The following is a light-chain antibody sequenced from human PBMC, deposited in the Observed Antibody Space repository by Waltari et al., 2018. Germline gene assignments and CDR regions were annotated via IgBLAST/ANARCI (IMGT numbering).Light chain of an antibody. CDR1: QTVRSK. V-gene: IGKV3-15*01. CDR3: QQYNNWPYT. J-gene: IGKJ2*01. CDR2: GPS. Sequence: ELVMTQSPATLSASPGERATTSCRASQTVRSKLAWYQQKPGQAPRLLIFGPSTRATGIPARFSGSGSGTEFTLTISSLQSEDFAIYYCQQYNNWPYTFGQGTKLEIK.